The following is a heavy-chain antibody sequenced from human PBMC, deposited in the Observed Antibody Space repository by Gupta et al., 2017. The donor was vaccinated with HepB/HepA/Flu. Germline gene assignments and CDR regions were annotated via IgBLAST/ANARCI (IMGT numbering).Heavy chain of an antibody. CDR1: GYTFTSYD. D-gene: IGHD2-2*01. Sequence: QAQLVQSGAEVKKPGASVKVSCKASGYTFTSYDIHWVRQATGQGLEWMGWMNPNSGNTGYAQKFQGRVTMTRNTSISTAYMELSSLRSEDTAVYYCARGGIVVVPAAIGWFDPWGQGTLVTVSS. J-gene: IGHJ5*02. V-gene: IGHV1-8*01. CDR3: ARGGIVVVPAAIGWFDP. CDR2: MNPNSGNT.